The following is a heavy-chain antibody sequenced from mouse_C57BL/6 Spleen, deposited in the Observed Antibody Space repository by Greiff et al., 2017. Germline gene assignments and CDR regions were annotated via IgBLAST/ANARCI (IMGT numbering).Heavy chain of an antibody. CDR1: GYTFTSYW. CDR2: IYPGSGST. J-gene: IGHJ4*01. Sequence: QVQLQQSGAELVKPGASVKMSCKASGYTFTSYWITWVKQRPGQGLEWIGDIYPGSGSTNYNEKFKSKATLTVDTSSSTAYMQLSSLISEDSAVYYCARSGYDSPYAMDYWGQGTSVTVSS. CDR3: ARSGYDSPYAMDY. D-gene: IGHD2-4*01. V-gene: IGHV1-55*01.